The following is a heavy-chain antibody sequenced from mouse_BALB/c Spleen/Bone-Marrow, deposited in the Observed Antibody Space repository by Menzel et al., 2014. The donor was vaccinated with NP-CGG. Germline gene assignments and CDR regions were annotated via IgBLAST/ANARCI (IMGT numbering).Heavy chain of an antibody. D-gene: IGHD1-2*01. V-gene: IGHV5-9-4*01. CDR2: ISSGGSYT. J-gene: IGHJ4*01. Sequence: EVKLVESGGGLVKPGGSLKHSCAASGFTFSSYAMSWVRQSPEKRLEWVAEISSGGSYTYYPDTVTGRFTISRDNAKNTLYLEMSSLRSEDTAMYYCARDHYGYYTMDYWGQGTSVTVSS. CDR3: ARDHYGYYTMDY. CDR1: GFTFSSYA.